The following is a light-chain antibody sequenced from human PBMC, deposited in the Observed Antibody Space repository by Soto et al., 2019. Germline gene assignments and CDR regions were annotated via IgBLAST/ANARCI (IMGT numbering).Light chain of an antibody. CDR1: SSDIGGYNY. Sequence: QSVLTQPASVSGSPGQSITISCTGTSSDIGGYNYVSWYQLHPNKAPKLIIYEVSNRPSGVSNRFSVSKSGNTASLTISGLQAEDEADYYCSSYTSSTAYVFGTGTKVTVL. J-gene: IGLJ1*01. V-gene: IGLV2-14*01. CDR3: SSYTSSTAYV. CDR2: EVS.